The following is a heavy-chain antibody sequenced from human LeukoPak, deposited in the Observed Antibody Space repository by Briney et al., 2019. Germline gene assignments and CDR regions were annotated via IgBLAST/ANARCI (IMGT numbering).Heavy chain of an antibody. D-gene: IGHD3/OR15-3a*01. V-gene: IGHV4-39*01. CDR1: GGSISSSSYY. J-gene: IGHJ4*02. Sequence: SETLSLTCTVSGGSISSSSYYWGWIRQPPGKGLEWIGSIYYSGSTYYNPSLKSRITISVGTSKNQFSLKLNSVTAADTAVYYCARQTGSGLFILPGGQGTLVTVSS. CDR3: ARQTGSGLFILP. CDR2: IYYSGST.